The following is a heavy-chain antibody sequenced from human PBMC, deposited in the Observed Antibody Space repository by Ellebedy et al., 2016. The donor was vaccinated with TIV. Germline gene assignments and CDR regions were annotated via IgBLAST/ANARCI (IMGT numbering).Heavy chain of an antibody. CDR2: ISWNGGST. CDR1: GFTFDNYA. V-gene: IGHV3-43D*03. Sequence: GGSLRLSXAGSGFTFDNYAMNWVRKAPGKGLEWVSLISWNGGSTSYAHSVKGRFIISRDNSKNSVYRQMSSLRPEDSGLYFCAKDKTPFVAGSLFDDWGQGTLVTVS. J-gene: IGHJ4*02. CDR3: AKDKTPFVAGSLFDD. D-gene: IGHD6-19*01.